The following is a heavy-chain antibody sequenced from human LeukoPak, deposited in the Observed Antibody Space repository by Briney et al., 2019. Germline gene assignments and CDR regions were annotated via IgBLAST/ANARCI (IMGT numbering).Heavy chain of an antibody. CDR2: INPSGGST. CDR3: ARGPSITMVRGGQWYYYMDV. Sequence: ASVTVSFKASGYTFTSYYIHWVRQAPGQGLEWMGLINPSGGSTNYAQKFQGRVTMTRDTSTSTVYMELSSLRSEDTAVYYCARGPSITMVRGGQWYYYMDVWGKGTTVTISS. CDR1: GYTFTSYY. D-gene: IGHD3-10*01. J-gene: IGHJ6*03. V-gene: IGHV1-46*01.